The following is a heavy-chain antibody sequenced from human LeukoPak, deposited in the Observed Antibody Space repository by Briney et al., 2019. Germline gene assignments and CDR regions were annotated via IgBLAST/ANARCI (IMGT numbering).Heavy chain of an antibody. V-gene: IGHV4-4*09. CDR3: ARHRSPSSLSYFDI. D-gene: IGHD6-19*01. CDR2: IYTSGST. Sequence: SETLSLTCTVSGGSISSYYWSWIRQPPGKGLEWIGYIYTSGSTNYNPSLRSRVSISIDTSKNQFSLRLSSMTAADTAVYYCARHRSPSSLSYFDIWGQGTLVIVSS. J-gene: IGHJ4*02. CDR1: GGSISSYY.